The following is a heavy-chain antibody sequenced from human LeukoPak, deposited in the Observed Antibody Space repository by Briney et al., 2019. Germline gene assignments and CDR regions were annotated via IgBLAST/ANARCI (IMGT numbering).Heavy chain of an antibody. V-gene: IGHV1-69*04. CDR1: GGTFSSYA. CDR2: IIPILGIA. J-gene: IGHJ4*02. Sequence: SVKVSCKASGGTFSSYAISWVRQAPGQGLEWMGRIIPILGIANYAQKFQGRVTITADKSTSTAYMELSSLRSEDTAVYYCAKGHRYYDSSGYSDYWGQGTLVTVSS. CDR3: AKGHRYYDSSGYSDY. D-gene: IGHD3-22*01.